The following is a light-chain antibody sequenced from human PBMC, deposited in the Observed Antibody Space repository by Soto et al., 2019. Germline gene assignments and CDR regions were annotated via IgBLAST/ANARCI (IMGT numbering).Light chain of an antibody. CDR1: QSVSGSS. CDR2: SAS. J-gene: IGKJ2*01. V-gene: IGKV3-20*01. Sequence: EIVLTQSPGTLSLSPGDRATLSCRASQSVSGSSLAWYQQKPGQAPSLLIYSASSRATGIPDRFSGSGSGTDCTLTISRLEPEDFAVYYCQQHGSSPVTFGQGTKLEIK. CDR3: QQHGSSPVT.